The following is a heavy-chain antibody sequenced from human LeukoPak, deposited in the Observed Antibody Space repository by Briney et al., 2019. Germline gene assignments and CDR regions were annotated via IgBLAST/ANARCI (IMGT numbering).Heavy chain of an antibody. D-gene: IGHD3-3*01. CDR1: GFTFSSYA. V-gene: IGHV3-23*01. CDR2: VSGSGGRT. CDR3: AKDPKEYYDFWSGYYPRDFDY. J-gene: IGHJ4*02. Sequence: GGSLRLSRAASGFTFSSYAMSWGRQAPGKGLGRVSAVSGSGGRTYYTDSVKRRFSLSRDNSKNTLYLQMNGLRAEDTAVYYCAKDPKEYYDFWSGYYPRDFDYWGQGTLVTVSS.